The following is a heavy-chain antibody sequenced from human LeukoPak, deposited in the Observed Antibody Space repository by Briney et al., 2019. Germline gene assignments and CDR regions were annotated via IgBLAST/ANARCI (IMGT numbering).Heavy chain of an antibody. Sequence: SETLSLTCNVSGASMSNYYWVWIRQPPGKGLEWIGSIYHSGSTYYNPSLKSRVTISVDTSKNQFSLKLSSVTAADTAVYYCARLGSQLGDFDYWGQGTLVTVSS. V-gene: IGHV4-38-2*02. CDR3: ARLGSQLGDFDY. J-gene: IGHJ4*02. CDR1: GASMSNYY. D-gene: IGHD6-6*01. CDR2: IYHSGST.